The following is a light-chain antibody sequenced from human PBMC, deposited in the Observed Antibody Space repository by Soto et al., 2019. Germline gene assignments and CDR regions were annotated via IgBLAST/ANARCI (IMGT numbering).Light chain of an antibody. CDR3: SSYTNSNARACV. Sequence: QSVLTQPASVSGSPGQSITISCTGTSGDIGSYNRVSWYQQHPGKAPKLIIYEVTDRPSGVSNLFSGTKSGNTASLTISGLEAEDEAEYYCSSYTNSNARACVFGTGTKVTVL. V-gene: IGLV2-14*01. CDR2: EVT. J-gene: IGLJ1*01. CDR1: SGDIGSYNR.